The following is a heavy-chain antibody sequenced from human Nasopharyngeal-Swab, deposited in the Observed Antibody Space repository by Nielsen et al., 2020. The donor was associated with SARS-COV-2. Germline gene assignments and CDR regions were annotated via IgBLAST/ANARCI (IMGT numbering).Heavy chain of an antibody. CDR2: IVVGSGNT. D-gene: IGHD6-19*01. J-gene: IGHJ3*02. CDR1: GSTFPSSA. Sequence: SVTVSCKASGSTFPSSAAQRVRQARGQRLEWIGWIVVGSGNTNYAQKFQERVTITRDMSTSTAYMELSSLRSEDTAVYYCAVASSGWYFPQGAFDIWGQGTMVTVSS. V-gene: IGHV1-58*01. CDR3: AVASSGWYFPQGAFDI.